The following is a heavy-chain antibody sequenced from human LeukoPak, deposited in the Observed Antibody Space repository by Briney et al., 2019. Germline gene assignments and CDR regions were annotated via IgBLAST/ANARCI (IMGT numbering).Heavy chain of an antibody. D-gene: IGHD3-10*01. CDR1: GGSIDNYY. V-gene: IGHV4-4*07. J-gene: IGHJ6*03. Sequence: PSETLSLTCSVSGGSIDNYYWSWIRQPAGKGLEWIGRIYTSGITNYNPSLKSRVTMSVDTSKNHFSLKLRSVTAADTALYYVAREIGSYPPTLGNYYYYYMDVWGKGTTVTVSS. CDR3: AREIGSYPPTLGNYYYYYMDV. CDR2: IYTSGIT.